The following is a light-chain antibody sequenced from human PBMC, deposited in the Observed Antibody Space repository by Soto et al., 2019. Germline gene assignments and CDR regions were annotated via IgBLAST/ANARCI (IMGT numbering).Light chain of an antibody. J-gene: IGLJ1*01. Sequence: QSALTQPASVSGSPGQSITISCTGTSSDIGDYNYVSWYQQHPGKAPKLMIYEVTNRPSGVSYRFSGSKSGNKASLTISGLQAEDEADYFCSSYTSTSTLHYVFGTGTKVTVL. V-gene: IGLV2-14*01. CDR1: SSDIGDYNY. CDR3: SSYTSTSTLHYV. CDR2: EVT.